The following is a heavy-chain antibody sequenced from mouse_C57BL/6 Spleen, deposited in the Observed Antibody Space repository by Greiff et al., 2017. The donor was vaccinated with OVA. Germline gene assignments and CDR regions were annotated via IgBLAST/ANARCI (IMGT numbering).Heavy chain of an antibody. D-gene: IGHD1-3*01. Sequence: VQLQQSGPELVKPGASVKISCKASGYSFTGYYMNWVKQSPEKSLEWIGEINPSTGGTTYNQKFKAKATLTLDKSSSTAYMQLKSLTSEDSAVYYCARAGIVDYAMDYWGQGTSVTVSS. V-gene: IGHV1-42*01. J-gene: IGHJ4*01. CDR3: ARAGIVDYAMDY. CDR1: GYSFTGYY. CDR2: INPSTGGT.